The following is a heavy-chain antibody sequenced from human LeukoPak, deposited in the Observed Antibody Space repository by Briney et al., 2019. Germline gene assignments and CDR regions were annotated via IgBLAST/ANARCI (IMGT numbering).Heavy chain of an antibody. CDR1: GFTFGNFW. CDR3: ARLFGGVTTYDY. V-gene: IGHV3-7*01. J-gene: IGHJ4*02. Sequence: GGSLRLSCAASGFTFGNFWMSWVRQAPGRGLQWVASMNGDGSHIYYVDSVRGRFTISRDNARNSLYLQMYSLTAEDTAVYYCARLFGGVTTYDYWGQGDLVTVSS. CDR2: MNGDGSHI. D-gene: IGHD3-10*02.